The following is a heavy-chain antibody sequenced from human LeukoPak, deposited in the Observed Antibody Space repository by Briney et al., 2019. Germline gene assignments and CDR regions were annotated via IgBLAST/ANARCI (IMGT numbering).Heavy chain of an antibody. Sequence: SETLSLTCAVHGGSCDDYYCSWIRQPPGKGLEWIGEIHPHGIFYYNSSLVSRVTISIDTSKTHFSLRLTSVTAADTAVYYCARRGDISTDYAFDYWGQGTLVTVSS. CDR2: IHPHGIF. CDR1: GGSCDDYY. D-gene: IGHD3-9*01. J-gene: IGHJ4*02. V-gene: IGHV4-34*01. CDR3: ARRGDISTDYAFDY.